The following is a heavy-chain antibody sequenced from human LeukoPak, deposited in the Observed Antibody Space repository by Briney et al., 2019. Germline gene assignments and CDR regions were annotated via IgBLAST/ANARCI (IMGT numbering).Heavy chain of an antibody. CDR2: IYYSGST. CDR3: ARAVHCSGGSCSGFDY. Sequence: SSETLSLTCTVSGGSISSGGYYWSWIRQHPGKGLEWIGYIYYSGSTYYNPSLKSRVTISVDTSKNQFSLKLSSVTAADTAVYYCARAVHCSGGSCSGFDYWGQGTLVTVPS. V-gene: IGHV4-31*03. D-gene: IGHD2-15*01. CDR1: GGSISSGGYY. J-gene: IGHJ4*02.